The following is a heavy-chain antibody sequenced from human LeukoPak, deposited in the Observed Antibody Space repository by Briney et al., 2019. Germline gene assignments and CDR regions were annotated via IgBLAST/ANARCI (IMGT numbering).Heavy chain of an antibody. J-gene: IGHJ4*02. Sequence: PGGSLRLSCAASGFTVSSNYMSWVRQAPGKGLEWVSVIYSGGSTYYADSVKGRFTISRDNSRDTPYLQMNSLRAEDTAVYYCARDLRQRNPFDYWGQGTLVTVSS. CDR3: ARDLRQRNPFDY. D-gene: IGHD1-14*01. CDR2: IYSGGST. V-gene: IGHV3-66*01. CDR1: GFTVSSNY.